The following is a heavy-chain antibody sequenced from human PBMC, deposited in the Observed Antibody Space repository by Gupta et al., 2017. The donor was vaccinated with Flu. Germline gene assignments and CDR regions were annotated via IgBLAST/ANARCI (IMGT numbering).Heavy chain of an antibody. V-gene: IGHV3-21*01. Sequence: EVQLVESGGGLVGPGGSLRLSCAASGFTFSTYSMNWVRQAPGKGLEWVSSISETSSHISYADSVKGRFTISRDNAKNSLVLQMNTLRTEDSGVYYCARGFVPAAFDYWGQGALVTVSS. J-gene: IGHJ4*02. CDR1: GFTFSTYS. D-gene: IGHD2-2*01. CDR2: ISETSSHI. CDR3: ARGFVPAAFDY.